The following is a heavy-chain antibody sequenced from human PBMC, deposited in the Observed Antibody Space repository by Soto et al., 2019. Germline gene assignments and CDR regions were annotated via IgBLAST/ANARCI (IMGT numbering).Heavy chain of an antibody. CDR2: ISAYNGNT. J-gene: IGHJ4*02. CDR3: ARAERGYSYGSDY. D-gene: IGHD5-18*01. CDR1: GYTFSSYG. V-gene: IGHV1-18*01. Sequence: ASVKVSCKASGYTFSSYGITWVRQAPGQGLEWMGWISAYNGNTNYAQKFQGRVTMTTDTSTSTAYMELRSLRSDDTAVYYCARAERGYSYGSDYWGQGTLVTVSS.